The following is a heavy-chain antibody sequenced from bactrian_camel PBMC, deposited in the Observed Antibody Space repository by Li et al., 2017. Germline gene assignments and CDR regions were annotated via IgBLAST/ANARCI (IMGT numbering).Heavy chain of an antibody. CDR2: MDGDGSMT. V-gene: IGHV3S6*01. Sequence: HVQLVESGGDLVRPGGSLRLSCAASGFTFSDYTMTWVRQAPGKGLEWVSSMDGDGSMTYYADSVKGRFTISRDNAKNTLYLQLNSLKSEDTALYYCANDPSLSYWGQGTQVTVS. CDR1: GFTFSDYT. J-gene: IGHJ4*01. CDR3: ANDPSLSY.